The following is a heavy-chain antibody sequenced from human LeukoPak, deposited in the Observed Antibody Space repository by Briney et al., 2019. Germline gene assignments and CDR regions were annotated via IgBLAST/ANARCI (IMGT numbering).Heavy chain of an antibody. CDR1: GGSIGSSSTYY. Sequence: PSETLSLTCSVSGGSIGSSSTYYWGWVRQPPGKGLEWIGSIYYSGSTYYNPSLKSRVTISVDTSKNQFSLRLSSVTAADTAVYYCARRVYYDILTGSYYFDYWGQGTRVTVSS. V-gene: IGHV4-39*01. CDR2: IYYSGST. J-gene: IGHJ4*02. D-gene: IGHD3-9*01. CDR3: ARRVYYDILTGSYYFDY.